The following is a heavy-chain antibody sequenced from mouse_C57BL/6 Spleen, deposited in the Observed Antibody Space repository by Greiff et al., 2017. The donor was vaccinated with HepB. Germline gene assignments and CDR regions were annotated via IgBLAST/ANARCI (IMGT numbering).Heavy chain of an antibody. Sequence: EVQRVESGPGLVKPSQSLSLTCSVTGYSITSGYYWNWIRQFPGNKLEWMGYISYDGSNNYNPSLKNRISITRDTSKNQFFLKLNSVTTEDTATYYCARGGDDFDYWGQGTTLTVSS. CDR2: ISYDGSN. CDR1: GYSITSGYY. J-gene: IGHJ2*01. V-gene: IGHV3-6*01. CDR3: ARGGDDFDY.